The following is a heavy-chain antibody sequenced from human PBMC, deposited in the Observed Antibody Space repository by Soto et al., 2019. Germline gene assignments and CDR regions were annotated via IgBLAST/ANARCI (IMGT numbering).Heavy chain of an antibody. D-gene: IGHD1-1*01. J-gene: IGHJ6*02. V-gene: IGHV3-53*02. CDR3: ARDLDWNDLLTTYYYGMDV. CDR1: GFSVSDSS. CDR2: FYRGGST. Sequence: EVQLVETGGGLIQPGGSLRLSCEASGFSVSDSSMSWVRQAPGKGLEWVSVFYRGGSTDYADSVKGRGTVSRDTFKNTLFLQMDSLTVEDTAVYFCARDLDWNDLLTTYYYGMDVWGQGTTVTVS.